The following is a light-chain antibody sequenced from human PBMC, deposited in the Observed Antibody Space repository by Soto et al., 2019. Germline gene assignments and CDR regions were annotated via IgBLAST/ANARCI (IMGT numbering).Light chain of an antibody. CDR3: SSFAGNNNLV. CDR2: EVS. J-gene: IGLJ2*01. CDR1: SSDVGDYNY. V-gene: IGLV2-8*01. Sequence: QSALTQPPSASGSPGQSVTISCTGTSSDVGDYNYVSWYQQHPGKAPKLMISEVSKRPSGVPDRFSGSKSGNTASLTVSGLQAEDEADSYCSSFAGNNNLVFGGGTKLPVL.